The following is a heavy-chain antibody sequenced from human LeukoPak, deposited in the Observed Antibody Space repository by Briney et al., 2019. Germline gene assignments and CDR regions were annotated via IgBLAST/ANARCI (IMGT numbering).Heavy chain of an antibody. CDR3: ARSRRARTHYFDY. CDR1: GFTFSSYA. CDR2: ISYDGSNK. Sequence: GGSLRLSCAASGFTFSSYAMHWVRQAPGKGLEWVAVISYDGSNKYYADSVKGRFTISRDNSKNTLYLQMNSLRAEDTAVYYRARSRRARTHYFDYWGQGTLVTVSS. V-gene: IGHV3-30*04. J-gene: IGHJ4*02.